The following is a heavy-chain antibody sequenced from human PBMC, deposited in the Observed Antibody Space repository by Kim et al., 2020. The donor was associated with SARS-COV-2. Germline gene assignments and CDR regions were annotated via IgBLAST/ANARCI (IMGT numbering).Heavy chain of an antibody. J-gene: IGHJ4*02. Sequence: SETLSLTCTVSGGSISSYYWSWIRQPPGKGLEWIGYIYYSGSTNYNPSLKSRVTISVDTSKNQFSLKLSSVTAADTAVYYCARRMWYYDSSGFLFDYWGQGTLVTVSS. CDR1: GGSISSYY. CDR2: IYYSGST. CDR3: ARRMWYYDSSGFLFDY. V-gene: IGHV4-59*01. D-gene: IGHD3-22*01.